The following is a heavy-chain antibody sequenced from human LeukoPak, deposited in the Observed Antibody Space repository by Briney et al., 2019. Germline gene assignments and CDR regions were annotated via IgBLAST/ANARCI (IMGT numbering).Heavy chain of an antibody. Sequence: VSVEVSCKASGYTFTSYGISWVRQAPGQGLEWLGWISAYNGNTNYAQKLQGRVTMTTDTSTSTAYMELRSLRSDDTAVYYCARSVGTRNYDFWSGYSSYYMDVWGKGTTVTVSS. J-gene: IGHJ6*03. D-gene: IGHD3-3*01. CDR2: ISAYNGNT. V-gene: IGHV1-18*01. CDR1: GYTFTSYG. CDR3: ARSVGTRNYDFWSGYSSYYMDV.